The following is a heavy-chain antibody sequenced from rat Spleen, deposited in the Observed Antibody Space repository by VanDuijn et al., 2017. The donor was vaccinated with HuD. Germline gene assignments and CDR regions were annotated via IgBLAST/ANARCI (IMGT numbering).Heavy chain of an antibody. Sequence: EVQLVESGGGLVQPGRSLKLSCAVSGFTFSNYGMAWVRQAPTKGLEWVASITNTGVGTYYPDSVKGRFTISRDNAKSTLYLQMNSLRSEDTATYYCTRDNMYTTDYYPDYFDYWGQGVMVTVSS. CDR3: TRDNMYTTDYYPDYFDY. CDR1: GFTFSNYG. D-gene: IGHD1-6*01. J-gene: IGHJ2*01. V-gene: IGHV5-29*01. CDR2: ITNTGVGT.